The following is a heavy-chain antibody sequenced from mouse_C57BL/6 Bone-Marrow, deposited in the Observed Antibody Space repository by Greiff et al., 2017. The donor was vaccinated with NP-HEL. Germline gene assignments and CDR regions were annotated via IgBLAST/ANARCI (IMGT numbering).Heavy chain of an antibody. D-gene: IGHD2-2*01. CDR3: ARGGYDMDY. CDR2: INPYNGGT. Sequence: DVKLQESGPVLVKPGASVKMSCKASGYTFTDYYMNWVKQSHGKSLEWIGVINPYNGGTSYNQKFKGKATLTVDKSSSTAYMELNSLTSEDSAVYYCARGGYDMDYWGQGTSVTVSS. CDR1: GYTFTDYY. J-gene: IGHJ4*01. V-gene: IGHV1-19*01.